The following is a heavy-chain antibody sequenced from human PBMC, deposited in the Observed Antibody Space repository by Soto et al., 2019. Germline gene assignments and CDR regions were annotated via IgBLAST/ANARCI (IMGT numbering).Heavy chain of an antibody. CDR2: IYYSGST. CDR3: ARTVVSGPFDY. Sequence: SETLSLTCTVSGGSISSYYWSWIRQPPGKGLEWIGYIYYSGSTNYNPSLKSRVTISVDTSKNQFSLKLSSVTAADTAVYFCARTVVSGPFDYWGQGTLVTVSS. J-gene: IGHJ4*02. CDR1: GGSISSYY. V-gene: IGHV4-59*01.